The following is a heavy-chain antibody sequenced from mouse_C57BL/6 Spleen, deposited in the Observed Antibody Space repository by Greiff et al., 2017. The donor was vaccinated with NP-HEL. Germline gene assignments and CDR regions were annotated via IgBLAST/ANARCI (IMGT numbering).Heavy chain of an antibody. CDR3: AREGDDGFDY. V-gene: IGHV1-55*01. D-gene: IGHD2-12*01. Sequence: VQLQQPGAELVKPGASVKMSCKASGYTFPSYWITWVKQRPGQGLEWIGDIYPGSGSTNYNEKFKSKATLTVDTPSSTAYMQLSSLTSEDSAVYYCAREGDDGFDYWGQGTTLTVSS. CDR2: IYPGSGST. J-gene: IGHJ2*01. CDR1: GYTFPSYW.